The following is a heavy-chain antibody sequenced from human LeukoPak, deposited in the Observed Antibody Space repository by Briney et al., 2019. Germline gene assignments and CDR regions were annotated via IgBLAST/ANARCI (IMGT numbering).Heavy chain of an antibody. CDR1: GFTFSSYS. CDR3: ATSITMIVVGRGGGFDP. V-gene: IGHV4-30-4*08. J-gene: IGHJ5*02. D-gene: IGHD3-22*01. Sequence: LRLSCAASGFTFSSYSMNWVRQAPGKGLEWVGYIYYSGSTYYNLSLKSRVTISVDTSKNQFSLKLSSVTAADTAVYYCATSITMIVVGRGGGFDPWGQGTLVTVSS. CDR2: IYYSGST.